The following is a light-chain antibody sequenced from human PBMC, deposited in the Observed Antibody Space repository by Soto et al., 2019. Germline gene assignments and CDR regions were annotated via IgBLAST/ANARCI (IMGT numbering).Light chain of an antibody. CDR1: QGVRSN. CDR2: GAS. V-gene: IGKV3D-15*01. Sequence: EIVMTQSPATLSVXAXEXXAXXCRASQGVRSNLAWYQQKPGQPPRLVISGASTRAPGIPARFSGFGSGTDFTLTISSLQSEDFAIYYCQQYNNWWTFGQGTKV. J-gene: IGKJ1*01. CDR3: QQYNNWWT.